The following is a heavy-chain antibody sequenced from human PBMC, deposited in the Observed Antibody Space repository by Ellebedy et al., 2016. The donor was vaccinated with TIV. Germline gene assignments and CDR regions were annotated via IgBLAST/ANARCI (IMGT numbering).Heavy chain of an antibody. J-gene: IGHJ4*02. CDR2: IDWDDDK. CDR1: GFSLSTSAMC. CDR3: ARINITPFGPAIDY. D-gene: IGHD1-14*01. Sequence: SGPTLVKPTQTLTLTCTFSGFSLSTSAMCVSWIRQPPGEALEWLARIDWDDDKYYSTSLKTRLTISKDTSKNQVVLTMTNMDPVDTATYYCARINITPFGPAIDYWGQGTLVTVSS. V-gene: IGHV2-70*11.